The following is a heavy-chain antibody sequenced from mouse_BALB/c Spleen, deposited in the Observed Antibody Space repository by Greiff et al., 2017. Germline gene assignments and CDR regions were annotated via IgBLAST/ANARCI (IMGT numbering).Heavy chain of an antibody. Sequence: DVKLVESGGGLVQPGESLKLSCAASGFTFSSYTMSWVRQTPEKRLEWVAYISNGGGSTYYPDTVKGRFTISRDNAKNTLYLQMSSLKSEDTAMYYCARRGRYYFDYWGQGTTLTVSS. CDR2: ISNGGGST. CDR1: GFTFSSYT. CDR3: ARRGRYYFDY. J-gene: IGHJ2*01. V-gene: IGHV5-12-2*01.